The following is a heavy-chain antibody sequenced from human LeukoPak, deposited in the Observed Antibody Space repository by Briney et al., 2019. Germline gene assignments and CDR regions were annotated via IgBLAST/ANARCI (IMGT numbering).Heavy chain of an antibody. D-gene: IGHD2-2*01. V-gene: IGHV4-34*01. Sequence: SETLSLTCAVYGGSFSGYYWSWIRQPPGKGLEWIGEINHSGSTNYNPSLKSRATISVDTSKNQFSLKLSSVTAAATTVYYCARVPLYCSSTSCSIDYWGQGTLVTVSS. CDR1: GGSFSGYY. CDR2: INHSGST. J-gene: IGHJ4*02. CDR3: ARVPLYCSSTSCSIDY.